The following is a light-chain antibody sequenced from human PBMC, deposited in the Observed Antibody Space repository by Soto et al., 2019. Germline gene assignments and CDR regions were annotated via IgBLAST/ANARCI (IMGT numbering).Light chain of an antibody. J-gene: IGKJ5*01. Sequence: DIQLTQSPSFLSPSIGESVTITCRASQVISTSLAWYQVKPGKAPKLLIYAASTLEIGVPSRFSATVSGTEFSLTITSLQPEDFATYYCQQLFDPPITFGQGTRLEIK. CDR1: QVISTS. V-gene: IGKV1-9*01. CDR2: AAS. CDR3: QQLFDPPIT.